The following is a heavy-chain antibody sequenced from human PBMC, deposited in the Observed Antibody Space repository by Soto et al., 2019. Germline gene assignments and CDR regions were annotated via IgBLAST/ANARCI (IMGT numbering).Heavy chain of an antibody. CDR1: GGSISSYY. CDR3: AREVRVTTPKFYYYYGMDV. Sequence: PETLSLTCTVSGGSISSYYWSWIRQPPGKGLEWIGYIYYSGSTNYNPSLKNRVTISVDTSKNQFSLKLSSVTAADTAVYYCAREVRVTTPKFYYYYGMDVWGQGTTVTVSS. V-gene: IGHV4-59*01. D-gene: IGHD4-4*01. CDR2: IYYSGST. J-gene: IGHJ6*02.